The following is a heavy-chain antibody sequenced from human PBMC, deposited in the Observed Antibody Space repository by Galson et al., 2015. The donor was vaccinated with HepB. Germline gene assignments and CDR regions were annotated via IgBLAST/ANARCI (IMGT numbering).Heavy chain of an antibody. CDR1: GFTFSSYA. Sequence: SLRLSCAASGFTFSSYAMSWVRQAPGKGLEWVSAISGSGGSTYYEDSVKGRFSISRDNSKKTLYLQMHSLRAEDTAVHYCEKYSRDDGGFGVVIIRYYYYMDVWGKGTTVTVSS. CDR2: ISGSGGST. J-gene: IGHJ6*03. CDR3: EKYSRDDGGFGVVIIRYYYYMDV. V-gene: IGHV3-23*01. D-gene: IGHD3-3*01.